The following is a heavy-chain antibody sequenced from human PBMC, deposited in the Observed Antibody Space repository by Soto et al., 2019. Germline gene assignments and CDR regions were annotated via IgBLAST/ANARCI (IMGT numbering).Heavy chain of an antibody. J-gene: IGHJ6*02. D-gene: IGHD1-1*01. Sequence: GGSPRLSSSAPGCTLINYCMRWGRPAPGKGLEWVSAISGSGGSTYYADSVKGRFTISRDNSKNTLYLQMNSLRAEDTAVYYCAKVKLERDYYYYGMDVWGQGTTVTVSS. V-gene: IGHV3-23*01. CDR3: AKVKLERDYYYYGMDV. CDR1: GCTLINYC. CDR2: ISGSGGST.